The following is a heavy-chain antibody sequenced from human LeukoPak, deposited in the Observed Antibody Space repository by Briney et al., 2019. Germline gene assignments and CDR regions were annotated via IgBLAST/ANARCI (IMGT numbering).Heavy chain of an antibody. CDR2: IYYSGST. J-gene: IGHJ4*02. D-gene: IGHD1-26*01. CDR1: GGSFSGYY. V-gene: IGHV4-59*08. Sequence: SETLSLTCAVYGGSFSGYYWNWIRQPPGKGLEWIGYIYYSGSTNYNPSLKSRVTISVDTSKNQFSLKLSSVTAADTAVYYCARRLRPGSYDDYWGQGTLVTVSS. CDR3: ARRLRPGSYDDY.